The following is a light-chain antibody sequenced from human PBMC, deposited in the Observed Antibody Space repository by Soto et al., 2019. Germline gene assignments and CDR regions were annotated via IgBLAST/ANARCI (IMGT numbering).Light chain of an antibody. Sequence: QSVLTQPASVSGSPGQSITISCTGTSSDVGGYDYVSWYQHHPGKAPKLLIYDVSNRPSGVSNRFSGSKSGNTASLTISGLQAEDEGDYYCCSYTSSTPWVFGGGTKLTVL. CDR3: CSYTSSTPWV. V-gene: IGLV2-14*03. CDR2: DVS. J-gene: IGLJ3*02. CDR1: SSDVGGYDY.